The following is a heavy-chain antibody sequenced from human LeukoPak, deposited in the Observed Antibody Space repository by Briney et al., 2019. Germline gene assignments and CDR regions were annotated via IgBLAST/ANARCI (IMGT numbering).Heavy chain of an antibody. CDR2: IYSGGST. J-gene: IGHJ4*02. D-gene: IGHD3-10*01. CDR3: ARDRTGSLDY. Sequence: GGSLRLSCAASGFTVSSNYMSWVRQAPGKGLEWVSVIYSGGSTYYADSVKGRFTISRDNSKNTPYLQMNSLRAEDTAVYYCARDRTGSLDYWGQGTLVTVSS. V-gene: IGHV3-53*01. CDR1: GFTVSSNY.